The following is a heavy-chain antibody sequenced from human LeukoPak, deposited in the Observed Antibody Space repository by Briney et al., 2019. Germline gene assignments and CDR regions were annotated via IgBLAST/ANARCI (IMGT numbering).Heavy chain of an antibody. Sequence: PSETLSLTCTVSGGSISSSSYYWGWIRQPPGKGLEWIGSIYYVGSTYYNPSLKSRVTISVDRSKNQLSLKLSSVTAADTAVYYCAGVLTVGYNWSDGHKRGGNYFDYWGQGTLVTVSS. D-gene: IGHD1-20*01. CDR3: AGVLTVGYNWSDGHKRGGNYFDY. V-gene: IGHV4-39*07. J-gene: IGHJ4*02. CDR1: GGSISSSSYY. CDR2: IYYVGST.